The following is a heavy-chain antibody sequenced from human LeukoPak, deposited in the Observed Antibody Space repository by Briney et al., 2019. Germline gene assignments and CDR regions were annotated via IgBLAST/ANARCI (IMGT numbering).Heavy chain of an antibody. CDR1: GFTFRSHA. CDR3: AKEGPGSGTYYDY. V-gene: IGHV3-23*01. Sequence: PGGSLRLSCVGSGFTFRSHAMSWVRQAPEKGLEFVSGIYENGGTTYYADSVKGRFTISRDNSKNTLYLQMNSLGAEDTAVYYCAKEGPGSGTYYDYWGQGTLVTVSS. CDR2: IYENGGTT. J-gene: IGHJ4*02. D-gene: IGHD1-26*01.